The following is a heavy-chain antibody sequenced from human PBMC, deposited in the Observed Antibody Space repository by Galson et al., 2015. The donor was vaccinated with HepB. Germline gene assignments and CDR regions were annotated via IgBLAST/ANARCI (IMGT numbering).Heavy chain of an antibody. CDR1: GFTFSDYY. V-gene: IGHV3-11*06. D-gene: IGHD3-10*01. CDR3: ARDSASSDRGDGMDV. Sequence: SLRLSCAASGFTFSDYYMSWFRQAPGKGLEWVSYISSSSSYTNYADSVKGRFTISRDNAKNSLYLQMNSLRAEDTAVYYCARDSASSDRGDGMDVWGQGTTVTVSS. J-gene: IGHJ6*02. CDR2: ISSSSSYT.